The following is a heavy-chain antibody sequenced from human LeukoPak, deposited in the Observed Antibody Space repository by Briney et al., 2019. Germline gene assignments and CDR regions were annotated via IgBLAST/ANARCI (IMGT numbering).Heavy chain of an antibody. CDR3: ARVPHYYDSSGYYGY. J-gene: IGHJ4*02. CDR1: GYTFTGYY. CDR2: INPNSGGT. Sequence: ASVKVSCKASGYTFTGYYMHWVRQAPGQGLEWMGWINPNSGGTNYAQKFQGRVTMTRDTSISTAYMELSRLRSDDTAVYYCARVPHYYDSSGYYGYWGQGTLVTVSS. D-gene: IGHD3-22*01. V-gene: IGHV1-2*02.